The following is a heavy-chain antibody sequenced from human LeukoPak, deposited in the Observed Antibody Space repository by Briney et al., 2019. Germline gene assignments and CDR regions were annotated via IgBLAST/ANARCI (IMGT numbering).Heavy chain of an antibody. D-gene: IGHD6-19*01. V-gene: IGHV4-59*08. Sequence: SETLSLTCTVSGGSIRSYYWSWIRQPPGKGLEYIGYIYYTGSTNYNPSLKNRVTTSLGTSKNQFSLNLSSMTAADTAVYYCARHLDSNGWYVIDYWGQGTLVTVSS. CDR1: GGSIRSYY. CDR2: IYYTGST. CDR3: ARHLDSNGWYVIDY. J-gene: IGHJ4*02.